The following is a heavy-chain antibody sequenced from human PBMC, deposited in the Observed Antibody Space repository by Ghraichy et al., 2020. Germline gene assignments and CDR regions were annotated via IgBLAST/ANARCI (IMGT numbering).Heavy chain of an antibody. J-gene: IGHJ4*02. CDR2: INHSGST. CDR3: ARGLTARSVDY. D-gene: IGHD2-21*02. Sequence: SETLSLTCAVYGGSFSGYYWSWIRQPPGKGLEWIGEINHSGSTNYNPSLKSRVTISVDTSKNQFSLKLSSVTAADTAVYYCARGLTARSVDYWGQGTLVTVSS. CDR1: GGSFSGYY. V-gene: IGHV4-34*01.